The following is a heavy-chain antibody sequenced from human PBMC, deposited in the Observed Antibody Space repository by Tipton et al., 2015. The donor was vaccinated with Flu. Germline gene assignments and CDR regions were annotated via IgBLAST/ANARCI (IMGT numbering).Heavy chain of an antibody. Sequence: TLSLTCTVSGGSISSYYWSWIRQPPGKGLEWIGYIYYSGSTNYNPSLKGRVTISVDTSKNQFSLKLSSVTAADTAVYYCARGIVVVPAARVDWFDPWGQGTLVTVSS. V-gene: IGHV4-59*08. CDR2: IYYSGST. CDR1: GGSISSYY. D-gene: IGHD2-2*01. J-gene: IGHJ5*02. CDR3: ARGIVVVPAARVDWFDP.